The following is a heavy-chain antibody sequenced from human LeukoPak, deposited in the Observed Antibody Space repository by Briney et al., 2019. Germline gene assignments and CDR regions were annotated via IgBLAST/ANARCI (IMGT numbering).Heavy chain of an antibody. CDR2: MNPNSGNT. J-gene: IGHJ3*02. CDR1: GYTFTSYD. D-gene: IGHD3-10*01. V-gene: IGHV1-8*03. Sequence: ASVKVSCKASGYTFTSYDINWVRQATGQGLEWMGWMNPNSGNTGYAQKFQGRVTNTRNTSISTAYMELSSLRSEDTAVYYCATVSYGSGSYNDAFDIWGQGTMVTVSS. CDR3: ATVSYGSGSYNDAFDI.